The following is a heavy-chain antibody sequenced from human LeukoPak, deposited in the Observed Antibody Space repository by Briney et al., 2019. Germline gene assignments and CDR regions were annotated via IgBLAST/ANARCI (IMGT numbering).Heavy chain of an antibody. V-gene: IGHV4-30-2*01. Sequence: PSETLSLTCAVSGGSISSGGYSWSWIRQPPGKGLEWIGYIYHSGSTNYNPSLKSRVTISVDKSKNQFSLNLTSVTAADTAVYYCARSLGGYCSGGSCYSFDYWGQGTLVTVSS. D-gene: IGHD2-15*01. J-gene: IGHJ4*02. CDR1: GGSISSGGYS. CDR3: ARSLGGYCSGGSCYSFDY. CDR2: IYHSGST.